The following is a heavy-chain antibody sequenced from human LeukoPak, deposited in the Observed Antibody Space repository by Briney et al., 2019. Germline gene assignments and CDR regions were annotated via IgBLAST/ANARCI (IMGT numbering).Heavy chain of an antibody. J-gene: IGHJ4*02. CDR2: SSDSSDTM. D-gene: IGHD1-26*01. Sequence: HPGGSLRLSCAASGFTFDDYAMHWVRQAPGQGLEWVSYSSDSSDTMYYADSVKGRFTISRDNAKNSLYLQMNSLRAEDTAVYYCARDLIVGTTIRYYFDYWGQGTLVTVSS. CDR3: ARDLIVGTTIRYYFDY. CDR1: GFTFDDYA. V-gene: IGHV3-48*01.